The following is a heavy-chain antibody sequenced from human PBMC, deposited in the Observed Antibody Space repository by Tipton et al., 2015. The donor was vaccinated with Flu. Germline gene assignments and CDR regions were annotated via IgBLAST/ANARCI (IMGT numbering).Heavy chain of an antibody. CDR1: GASISSYY. D-gene: IGHD2-2*02. J-gene: IGHJ2*01. CDR3: ARHRHFCNSFSCYIEYFDL. CDR2: IYYSGST. Sequence: TLSLTCTVSGASISSYYWSWIRQPPGKGLEWIGYIYYSGSTNYNPSLKSRVTISVDTSKNQFSLKLSSVTAADTAVYSCARHRHFCNSFSCYIEYFDLWGRGTLVTVSS. V-gene: IGHV4-59*08.